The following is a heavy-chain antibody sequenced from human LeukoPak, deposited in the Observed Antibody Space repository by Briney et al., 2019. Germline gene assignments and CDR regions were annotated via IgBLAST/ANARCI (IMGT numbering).Heavy chain of an antibody. CDR3: AAGNYGDYVGMDV. Sequence: PGGSLRLSCAASGFTFGSYWMTWVRQAPGKGLEWVANIKQDGSEKYYVDSVKGRFTISRDNAKNSLYLQMNSLRAEDTAVYYCAAGNYGDYVGMDVWGQGTTVTVSS. J-gene: IGHJ6*02. CDR1: GFTFGSYW. D-gene: IGHD4-17*01. CDR2: IKQDGSEK. V-gene: IGHV3-7*01.